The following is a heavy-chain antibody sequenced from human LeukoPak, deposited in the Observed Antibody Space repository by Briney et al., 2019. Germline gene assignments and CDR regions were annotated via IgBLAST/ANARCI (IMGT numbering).Heavy chain of an antibody. CDR1: GFTFSNYY. CDR3: ARDVAKGNWFDP. D-gene: IGHD5-12*01. V-gene: IGHV3-11*01. CDR2: ISSSGSTI. Sequence: PGGSLRLSCAASGFTFSNYYMSWIRQAPGKGLEWVSYISSSGSTIYYADSVKGRFTISRDNAKNSLYLQMNSLRAEDTAVYYCARDVAKGNWFDPWGQGTLVTVSS. J-gene: IGHJ5*02.